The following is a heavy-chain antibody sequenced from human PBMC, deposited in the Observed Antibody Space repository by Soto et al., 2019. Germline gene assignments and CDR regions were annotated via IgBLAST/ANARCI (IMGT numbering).Heavy chain of an antibody. CDR1: GYTFNSNG. CDR2: ISAYNGNT. Sequence: GAPAELSCKDSGYTFNSNGISWVRQATGQGLEWMGWISAYNGNTNYAQKLQGRVTITKDTSTSTAYMELRSLRSDATAVYYCARDGQHYAYVWGTRFGYWGQGTLVTVSS. J-gene: IGHJ4*02. D-gene: IGHD3-16*01. CDR3: ARDGQHYAYVWGTRFGY. V-gene: IGHV1-18*01.